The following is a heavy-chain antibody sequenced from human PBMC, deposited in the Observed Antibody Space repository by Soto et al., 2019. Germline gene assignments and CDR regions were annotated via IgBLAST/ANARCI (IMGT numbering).Heavy chain of an antibody. CDR3: ERITFQTYSFDY. CDR2: IYYSGST. Sequence: SLIRQPPGKGLEWIGYIYYSGSTNYNPSLKSRVTISVDTSKNQFSLKLSSVTAADTAVYYCERITFQTYSFDYRGQGTLVTVSS. J-gene: IGHJ4*02. V-gene: IGHV4-59*01. D-gene: IGHD2-21*01.